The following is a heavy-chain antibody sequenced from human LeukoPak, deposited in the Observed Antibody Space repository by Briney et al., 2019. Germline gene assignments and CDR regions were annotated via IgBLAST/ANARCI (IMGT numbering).Heavy chain of an antibody. Sequence: GGSLRLSCGASGFTFGTYWMHWVRQAPGKGLVWVSAISGSGGSTYYADSVKGRFTISRDNSKNTLYLQMNSLRAEDTAVYYCAKVIGMVRGVHDYWGQATLVTVS. J-gene: IGHJ4*02. CDR1: GFTFGTYW. CDR3: AKVIGMVRGVHDY. CDR2: ISGSGGST. V-gene: IGHV3-23*01. D-gene: IGHD3-10*01.